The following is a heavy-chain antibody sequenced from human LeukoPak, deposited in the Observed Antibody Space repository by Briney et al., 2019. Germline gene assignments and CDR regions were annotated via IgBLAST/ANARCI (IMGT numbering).Heavy chain of an antibody. CDR3: ARPLGSYSSAWYY. CDR1: GYRFTSYW. D-gene: IGHD6-19*01. Sequence: GESLKISCRGSGYRFTSYWIGWVRQMPGKGLEWMGIIYPDDSDTRYSPSFQGQVTISADKSISTAYLQWSSLKASDTAMYYCARPLGSYSSAWYYWGQGTLVTVSS. V-gene: IGHV5-51*01. J-gene: IGHJ4*02. CDR2: IYPDDSDT.